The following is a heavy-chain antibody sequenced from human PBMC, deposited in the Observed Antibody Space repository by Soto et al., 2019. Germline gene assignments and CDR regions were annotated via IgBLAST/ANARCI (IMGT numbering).Heavy chain of an antibody. CDR3: ARVYGRDYYYGMDV. Sequence: HPGGSLRLSCAASGFTFSSYEMNWVRQAPGKGLEWVSYISSSGNTIYYADSVKGRFTISRDNAKNSLYLQMNSLRAEDTAVYYCARVYGRDYYYGMDVWGQGTTVTVSS. D-gene: IGHD4-17*01. J-gene: IGHJ6*02. CDR2: ISSSGNTI. V-gene: IGHV3-48*03. CDR1: GFTFSSYE.